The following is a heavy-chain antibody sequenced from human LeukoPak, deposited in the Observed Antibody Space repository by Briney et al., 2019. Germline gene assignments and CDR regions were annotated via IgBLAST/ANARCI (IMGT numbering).Heavy chain of an antibody. CDR2: IRYDGSKK. Sequence: GGSLRLSCAASGFTFSSYGMHCVREAAGKGLDGVAVIRYDGSKKYYADSVKGRFTISRDNSKNTLYLQMNSLRAEDTAVYYCANYYGSGNHYYYYYYMDVWGKGTTVTVSS. V-gene: IGHV3-30*02. CDR1: GFTFSSYG. D-gene: IGHD3-10*01. J-gene: IGHJ6*03. CDR3: ANYYGSGNHYYYYYYMDV.